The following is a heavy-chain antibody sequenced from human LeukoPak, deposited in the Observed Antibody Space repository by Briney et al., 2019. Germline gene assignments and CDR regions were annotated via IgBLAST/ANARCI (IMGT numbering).Heavy chain of an antibody. Sequence: ASVKVSCKASGGTFSSYAISWVRQAPGQGLEWMGRTIPIFGTANYAQKFQGRVTITTDESTSTAYMELSSLRSEDTAVYYCAGLGYSSGGSCYLPDYWGQGTLVTVSS. J-gene: IGHJ4*02. D-gene: IGHD2-15*01. CDR3: AGLGYSSGGSCYLPDY. CDR2: TIPIFGTA. V-gene: IGHV1-69*05. CDR1: GGTFSSYA.